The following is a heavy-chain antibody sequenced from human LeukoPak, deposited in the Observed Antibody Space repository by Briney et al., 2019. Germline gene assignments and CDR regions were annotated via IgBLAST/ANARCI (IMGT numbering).Heavy chain of an antibody. D-gene: IGHD6-19*01. CDR3: ARGPNSSGWYYWFDP. J-gene: IGHJ5*02. CDR1: GGSISSHY. Sequence: PSETLSLTCTISGGSISSHYWSWIRQPPGKGLEWLGYIYYSGSTNYNPSLKSRVTISVDTSKNQFSLKLSSVTAADTAVYYCARGPNSSGWYYWFDPWGQGTLVTVSS. V-gene: IGHV4-59*11. CDR2: IYYSGST.